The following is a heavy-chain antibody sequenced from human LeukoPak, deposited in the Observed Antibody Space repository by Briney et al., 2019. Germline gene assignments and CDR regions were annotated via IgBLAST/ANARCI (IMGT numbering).Heavy chain of an antibody. D-gene: IGHD6-13*01. V-gene: IGHV1-46*01. J-gene: IGHJ6*03. CDR2: INPSGGST. CDR3: ARSIAAAGLTYYYYYYMDV. CDR1: GYTFTSYY. Sequence: ASVKVSCKASGYTFTSYYMHWVRQAPGQGLEWMGIINPSGGSTSYAQKFQGRVTMTRDMSTSTVYMELSSLRSEDTAVYYCARSIAAAGLTYYYYYYMDVWGKGTRSPSP.